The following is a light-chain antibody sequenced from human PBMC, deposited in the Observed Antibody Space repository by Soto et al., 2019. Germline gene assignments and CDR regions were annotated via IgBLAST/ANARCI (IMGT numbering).Light chain of an antibody. CDR2: GAS. Sequence: DIQGTQSPSSVSASVGDRVTITCRASQDISSYLAWYQHKPGRTPELLIHGASRLQSGVPARFSGSGSGTDFTLSINSLRPQEFATYFCQQAYSFPITFGQGTRLEIK. J-gene: IGKJ5*01. V-gene: IGKV1D-12*01. CDR1: QDISSY. CDR3: QQAYSFPIT.